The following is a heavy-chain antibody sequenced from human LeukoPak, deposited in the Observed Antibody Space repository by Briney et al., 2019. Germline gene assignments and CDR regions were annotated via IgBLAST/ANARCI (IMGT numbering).Heavy chain of an antibody. CDR3: ATSGGSYWS. CDR1: GYTFTSYY. Sequence: ASVKVSCKASGYTFTSYYMHWVRQAPGQGLEWMGIINPSGGSTSYAQKFQGRVTMSVDTSKNQFSLKLSSVTAADTAVYYCATSGGSYWSWGQGTLVTVSS. CDR2: INPSGGST. V-gene: IGHV1-46*01. J-gene: IGHJ5*02. D-gene: IGHD1-26*01.